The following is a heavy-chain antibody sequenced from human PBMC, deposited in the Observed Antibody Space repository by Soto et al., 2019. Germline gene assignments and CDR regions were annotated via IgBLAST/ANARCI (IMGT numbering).Heavy chain of an antibody. J-gene: IGHJ4*02. CDR1: GFSFTRYS. Sequence: GGSLSLSCAASGFSFTRYSMNWVRQAPGKGLEWVSSISSTTNHIYYADSMKGRFTVSRDNTKNSVYLETNSLSAEDTAEYYVAKDSEDLSSTFDFWGQGIIVTVYS. V-gene: IGHV3-21*01. CDR2: ISSTTNHI. D-gene: IGHD6-6*01. CDR3: AKDSEDLSSTFDF.